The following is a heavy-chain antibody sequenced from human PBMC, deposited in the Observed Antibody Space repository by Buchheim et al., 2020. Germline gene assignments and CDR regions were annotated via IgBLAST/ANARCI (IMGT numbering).Heavy chain of an antibody. V-gene: IGHV3-30*18. J-gene: IGHJ4*02. D-gene: IGHD2/OR15-2a*01. Sequence: QVQLVESGGGVVQPGRSLRLSCAASGFTFSSYGMHWVRQAPGKGLEWVAVISYDGSNKYYADSVKGRFTISRDNSKNTLYLQMNSLRAEDTAVYYCAKDLATYYAVDYSGQGTL. CDR3: AKDLATYYAVDY. CDR2: ISYDGSNK. CDR1: GFTFSSYG.